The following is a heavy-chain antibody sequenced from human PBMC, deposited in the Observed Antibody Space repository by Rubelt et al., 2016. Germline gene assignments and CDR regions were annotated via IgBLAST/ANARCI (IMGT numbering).Heavy chain of an antibody. CDR2: ISGSGGNT. CDR1: GFTFRNYA. J-gene: IGHJ2*01. D-gene: IGHD4-11*01. CDR3: AKVLCSNYCWYFDL. V-gene: IGHV3-23*01. Sequence: EVELLESGGGLVQPGGSLRLSCAASGFTFRNYAMSWVRQAPGKGLEWVSSISGSGGNTYYADSVKGRITISRDNSKNTLYLQRNNLRAEATAVYFCAKVLCSNYCWYFDLWGRGTLVTVSS.